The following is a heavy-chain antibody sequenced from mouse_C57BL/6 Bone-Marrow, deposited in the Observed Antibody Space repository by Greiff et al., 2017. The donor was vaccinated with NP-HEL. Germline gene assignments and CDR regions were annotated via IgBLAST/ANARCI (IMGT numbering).Heavy chain of an antibody. CDR2: IYPRDGST. D-gene: IGHD1-1*01. CDR1: GYTFTSYD. J-gene: IGHJ1*03. V-gene: IGHV1-85*01. CDR3: ARRLHRFLYGSSFYWYFDV. Sequence: VKLVESGPELVKPGASVKLSCKASGYTFTSYDINWVKQRPGQGLEWIGWIYPRDGSTKYNEKFKGKATLTVDTSSSTAYMELHSLTSEDSAVYFCARRLHRFLYGSSFYWYFDVWGTGTTVTVSS.